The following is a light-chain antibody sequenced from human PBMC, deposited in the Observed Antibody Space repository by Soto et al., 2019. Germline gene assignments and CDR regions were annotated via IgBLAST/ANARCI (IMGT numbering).Light chain of an antibody. Sequence: LTQSAATRSKPTGEKTTLPCRPSRSHRRTYLAWYQQRPGQAPRLLIYGASTRATGIPDRFSASGSGTDFTLAISSLVPEDYEVYCCEQYGAALLWALGQELRVDIK. CDR2: GAS. V-gene: IGKV3-20*01. CDR1: RSHRRTY. J-gene: IGKJ1*01. CDR3: EQYGAALLWA.